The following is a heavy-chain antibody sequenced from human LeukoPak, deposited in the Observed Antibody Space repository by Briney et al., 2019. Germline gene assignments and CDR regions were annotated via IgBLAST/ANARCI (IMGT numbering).Heavy chain of an antibody. CDR1: GGSFSGYY. D-gene: IGHD2-2*01. CDR2: INHSGST. CDR3: ANYCSSSSCPPGGDY. Sequence: SETLSLTCAVYGGSFSGYYWSWIRQPPGKGLEWIGEINHSGSTNYNPSLKSRVTISVDTSKNQFSLKLSSVTAADTAVYYCANYCSSSSCPPGGDYWGQGTLVTVSS. V-gene: IGHV4-34*01. J-gene: IGHJ4*02.